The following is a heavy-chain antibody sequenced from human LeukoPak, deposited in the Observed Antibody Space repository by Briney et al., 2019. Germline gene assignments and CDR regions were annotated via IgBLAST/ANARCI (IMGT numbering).Heavy chain of an antibody. Sequence: SETLSLTCTVSGGSISSSSYYWGWIRQPPGKGLEWIGSIYYSGSTYYNPSLKSRVTISVDTSKNQFSLKLSSVTAADTVVYYCARHNSEDIVVVVAENNWFDPWGQGTLVTVSS. J-gene: IGHJ5*02. D-gene: IGHD2-15*01. V-gene: IGHV4-39*01. CDR2: IYYSGST. CDR3: ARHNSEDIVVVVAENNWFDP. CDR1: GGSISSSSYY.